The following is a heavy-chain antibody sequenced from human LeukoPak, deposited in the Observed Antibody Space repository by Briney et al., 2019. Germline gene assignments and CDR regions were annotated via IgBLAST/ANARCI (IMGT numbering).Heavy chain of an antibody. D-gene: IGHD3-10*01. CDR2: IYYSGST. CDR1: GGSISSGGYY. J-gene: IGHJ4*02. V-gene: IGHV4-31*03. CDR3: ARDRGEGFDY. Sequence: PSETLSLTCTVSGGSISSGGYYWSWIRQHPGKGLEWIGNIYYSGSTYYNPSLKSRVTISVDTSKNQFSLKLSSVTAADTAVYYCARDRGEGFDYWGQGTLVTVSS.